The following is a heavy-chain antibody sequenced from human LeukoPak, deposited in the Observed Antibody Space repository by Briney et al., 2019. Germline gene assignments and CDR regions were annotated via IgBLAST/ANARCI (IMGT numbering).Heavy chain of an antibody. J-gene: IGHJ4*02. Sequence: ASVKVSCKASGYTFTSYGISWVRQAPGQGLEWMGWISPNSGDTYYTQKFQGRVTMTRDTSISTAYMELSRLSSDDTAVYYCARLRDYWGQGTLVTVSS. V-gene: IGHV1-2*02. CDR3: ARLRDY. CDR1: GYTFTSYG. CDR2: ISPNSGDT.